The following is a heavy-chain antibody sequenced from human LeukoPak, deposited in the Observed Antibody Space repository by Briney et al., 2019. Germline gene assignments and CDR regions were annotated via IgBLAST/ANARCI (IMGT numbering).Heavy chain of an antibody. V-gene: IGHV3-53*01. CDR1: GFTVSSNS. D-gene: IGHD4/OR15-4a*01. CDR3: ARRAGAYSHPYDY. CDR2: IYSDNT. J-gene: IGHJ4*02. Sequence: QTGGSLGLSCTVSGFTVSSNSMSWVRQAPGKGLEWVSFIYSDNTHYSDSVKGRFTISRDNSKNTLYLQMNSLRAEDMAVYYCARRAGAYSHPYDYWGQGTLVTVSS.